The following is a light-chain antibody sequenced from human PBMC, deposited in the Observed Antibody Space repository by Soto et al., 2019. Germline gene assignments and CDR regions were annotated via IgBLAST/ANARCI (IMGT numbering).Light chain of an antibody. V-gene: IGLV2-14*01. J-gene: IGLJ3*02. CDR2: EVN. CDR1: SSDVGGYNS. CDR3: GSHATSSTV. Sequence: QSALTQPASVSGSPGQSITISCSGTSSDVGGYNSVSWYQQHPGKAPKLMIYEVNNRPSGVSTRFSGSKSGNTASLTISGLQTEDEADYYCGSHATSSTVFGGGTKVTVL.